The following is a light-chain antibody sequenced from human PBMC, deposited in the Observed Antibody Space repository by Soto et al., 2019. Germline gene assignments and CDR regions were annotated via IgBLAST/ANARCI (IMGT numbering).Light chain of an antibody. J-gene: IGKJ4*01. CDR2: DAS. CDR1: QSISSW. V-gene: IGKV1-5*01. CDR3: QQYDSYPLT. Sequence: GDRVTITCRASQSISSWLAWYHLKPGKAPNLLIYDASSLESGVPSRFSGSGSGTEFTLTISTLQPDDFATYYCQQYDSYPLTFGGGTKVDIK.